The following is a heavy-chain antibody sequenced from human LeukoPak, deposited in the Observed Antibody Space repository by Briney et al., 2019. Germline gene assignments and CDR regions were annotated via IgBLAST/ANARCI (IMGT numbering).Heavy chain of an antibody. CDR1: GYTFTSYD. CDR2: MNPNSGNT. CDR3: ARGTYYYDSSGYIIRFDHAFDV. D-gene: IGHD3-22*01. V-gene: IGHV1-8*01. Sequence: ASVKVSCKASGYTFTSYDINWVRQATGQGVEGMGWMNPNSGNTGYAQKFQGRVTMTRSTSISTAYMELSSLRSEDTAVYYCARGTYYYDSSGYIIRFDHAFDVWGQGTMVTVSS. J-gene: IGHJ3*01.